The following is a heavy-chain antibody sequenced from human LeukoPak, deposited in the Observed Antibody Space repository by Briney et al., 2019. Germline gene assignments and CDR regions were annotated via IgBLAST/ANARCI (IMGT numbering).Heavy chain of an antibody. CDR3: ARARFYYDSSGYLYYFDY. J-gene: IGHJ4*02. CDR1: GGSISSGDYY. D-gene: IGHD3-22*01. V-gene: IGHV4-30-4*01. CDR2: IYYSGST. Sequence: SQTLSLTCTVSGGSISSGDYYWSWIRRPPGKGLEWIGYIYYSGSTYYNPSLKGRVTISVDTSKNQFSLKLSSVTAADTAVYYCARARFYYDSSGYLYYFDYWGQGTLVTVSS.